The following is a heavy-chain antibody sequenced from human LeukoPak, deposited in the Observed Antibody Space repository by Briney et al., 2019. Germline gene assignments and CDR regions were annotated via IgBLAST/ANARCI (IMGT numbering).Heavy chain of an antibody. CDR1: GFTFRSYA. J-gene: IGHJ4*02. CDR3: TKGEVAGTFDS. CDR2: ISGGGGST. V-gene: IGHV3-23*01. D-gene: IGHD6-19*01. Sequence: GGSLRLSCAASGFTFRSYAMSWVRQAPGKGLEWVSTISGGGGSTYYAESVQGRFTISRDDSKNMLFLQMHGQRAEDTAVYYCTKGEVAGTFDSWGQGTLVTVSS.